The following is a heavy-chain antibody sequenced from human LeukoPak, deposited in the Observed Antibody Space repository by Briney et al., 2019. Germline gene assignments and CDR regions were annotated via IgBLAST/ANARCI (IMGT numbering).Heavy chain of an antibody. CDR2: IIPIFGTA. J-gene: IGHJ6*02. D-gene: IGHD1-26*01. CDR1: GGTFSSYA. Sequence: GASVKVSCKASGGTFSSYAISWVRQAPGQGLEWMGGIIPIFGTANYVQKFQGRVTITADESTSTAYMELSSLRSEDTAVYYCARDRYSGSYALYYYYGMDVWGQGTTVTVSS. V-gene: IGHV1-69*13. CDR3: ARDRYSGSYALYYYYGMDV.